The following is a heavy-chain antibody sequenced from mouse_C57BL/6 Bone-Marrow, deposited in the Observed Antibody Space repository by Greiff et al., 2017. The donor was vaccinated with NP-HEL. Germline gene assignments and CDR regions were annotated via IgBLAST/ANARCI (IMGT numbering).Heavy chain of an antibody. J-gene: IGHJ1*03. V-gene: IGHV8-12*01. Sequence: QVTLKVCGPGILQSSQTLSLTCSFSGFSLSTSGMGVSWIRQPSGKGLEWLAHIYWDDDKRYNPSLKSRLTISKDTSRNQVFLKITSVDTADTATYYCVGEGITPHGWYFDVWGTGTTVTVSS. CDR2: IYWDDDK. CDR3: VGEGITPHGWYFDV. D-gene: IGHD1-1*01. CDR1: GFSLSTSGMG.